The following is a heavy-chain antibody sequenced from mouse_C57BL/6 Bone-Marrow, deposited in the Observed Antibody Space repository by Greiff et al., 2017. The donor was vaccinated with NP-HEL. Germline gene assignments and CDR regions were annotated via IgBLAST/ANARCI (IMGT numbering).Heavy chain of an antibody. V-gene: IGHV14-4*01. CDR3: TYVVRLDPIYAMDY. CDR1: GFNIKDDY. D-gene: IGHD1-1*01. CDR2: IDPENGDT. Sequence: VQLQQSGAELVRPGASVKLSCTASGFNIKDDYMHWVKQRPEQGLEWIGWIDPENGDTEYASKFQGKATITADTSSNTAYLQLSSLTSEDTAVYYCTYVVRLDPIYAMDYWGQGTSVTVSS. J-gene: IGHJ4*01.